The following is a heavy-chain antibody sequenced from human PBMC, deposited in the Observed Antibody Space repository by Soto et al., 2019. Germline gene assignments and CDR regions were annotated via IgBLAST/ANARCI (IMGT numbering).Heavy chain of an antibody. V-gene: IGHV1-2*02. CDR1: GYTFTDYY. J-gene: IGHJ3*02. CDR2: MNPKSGGA. D-gene: IGHD2-15*01. CDR3: TRENIENRDDLYYAFDI. Sequence: ASVKVSCKTSGYTFTDYYTHWVRQAPGQGLEWMGWMNPKSGGAYFAQKFQGRVTLTRDTSIGTAYIEVNSLTSDDTAVYLCTRENIENRDDLYYAFDIWGQGTTVTVSS.